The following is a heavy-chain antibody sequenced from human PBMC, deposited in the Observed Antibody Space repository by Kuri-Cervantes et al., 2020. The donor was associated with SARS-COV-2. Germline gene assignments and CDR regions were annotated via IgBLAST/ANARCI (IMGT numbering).Heavy chain of an antibody. D-gene: IGHD2-8*02. J-gene: IGHJ3*02. Sequence: GSLRLSCAVYGGSFSGYYWSWIRQPPGKGLEWIGEINHSGSTNYNPSLKSRVTISVDTSKNQFSLKLSSVTAADTAVYYCARGEGIVLVVYALAFDIWGQGTMVTRLL. CDR1: GGSFSGYY. CDR2: INHSGST. V-gene: IGHV4-34*01. CDR3: ARGEGIVLVVYALAFDI.